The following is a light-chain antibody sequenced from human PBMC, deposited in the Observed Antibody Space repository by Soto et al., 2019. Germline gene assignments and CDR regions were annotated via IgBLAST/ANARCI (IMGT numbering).Light chain of an antibody. V-gene: IGKV3-11*01. Sequence: EIVLTQSPATLSLSPGERVTLSCRASQSVSNFLSWYQQKPGQAPRLLIYDSSNRAPGTPPRFSGSGSGTDFTLTISSLEPEDFAVYYCQQRANRFTFGPGTKVDIK. J-gene: IGKJ3*01. CDR1: QSVSNF. CDR3: QQRANRFT. CDR2: DSS.